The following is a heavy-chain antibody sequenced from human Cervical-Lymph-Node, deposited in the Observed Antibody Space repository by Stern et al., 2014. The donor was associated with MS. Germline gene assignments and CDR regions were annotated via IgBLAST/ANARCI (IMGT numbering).Heavy chain of an antibody. CDR2: IYPDDSDT. Sequence: EVKLEESGAEVKKPGESLTISCKGFGYSFNIYWIAWVRQRPGKGLEWMGIIYPDDSDTGYSPSFQGQVTFSVDKSISTAFLQWSSLKPSDTATYFCARRGMDVWGQGTSVTVSS. J-gene: IGHJ6*02. CDR1: GYSFNIYW. V-gene: IGHV5-51*01. CDR3: ARRGMDV.